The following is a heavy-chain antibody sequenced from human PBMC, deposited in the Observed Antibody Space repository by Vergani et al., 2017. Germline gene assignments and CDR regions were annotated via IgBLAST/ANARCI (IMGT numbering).Heavy chain of an antibody. V-gene: IGHV4-59*04. CDR2: IYYSGST. CDR1: GGSISSYY. CDR3: ARHSTVEWLVKLGWIDP. D-gene: IGHD6-19*01. Sequence: QVQLQESGPGLVKPSETLSLTCTVSGGSISSYYWSWIRQPPGKGLEWIGYIYYSGSTYYNPSLKSRVTISVDTSKNQFSLKLSSVTAADTAVYFCARHSTVEWLVKLGWIDPWGQGTLVTVSS. J-gene: IGHJ5*02.